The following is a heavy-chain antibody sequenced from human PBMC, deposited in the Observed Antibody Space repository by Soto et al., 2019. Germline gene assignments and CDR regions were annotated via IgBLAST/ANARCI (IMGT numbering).Heavy chain of an antibody. CDR2: VNHSGST. CDR3: ARHTYSYGLGSYSPCFDP. V-gene: IGHV4-34*01. D-gene: IGHD3-10*01. J-gene: IGHJ5*02. CDR1: GGSFSGYY. Sequence: SETLSLTCAVYGGSFSGYYWSWIRQPPGKGLEWLGEVNHSGSTNYNPSLRSRVTISVDTSKNQFSLRLSSVTAADTAVYYCARHTYSYGLGSYSPCFDPWGQGTLVTVSS.